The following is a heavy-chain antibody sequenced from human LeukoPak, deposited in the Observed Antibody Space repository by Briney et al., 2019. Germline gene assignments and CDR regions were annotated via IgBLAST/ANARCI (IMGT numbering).Heavy chain of an antibody. CDR1: GGSISSGGYS. CDR3: ARGDGGNSHYFDY. D-gene: IGHD4-23*01. V-gene: IGHV4-30-2*01. Sequence: SETLSLTCAVSGGSISSGGYSWSWIRQLPGKGLEWIGYIYHSGSTYYNPSLKSRVTISVDRSKNQFSLKLSSVTAADTAVYFCARGDGGNSHYFDYWGQGTLVTVSS. J-gene: IGHJ4*02. CDR2: IYHSGST.